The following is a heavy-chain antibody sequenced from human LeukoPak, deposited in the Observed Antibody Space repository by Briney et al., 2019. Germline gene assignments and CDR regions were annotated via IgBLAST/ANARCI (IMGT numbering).Heavy chain of an antibody. CDR3: ARGAGWYGS. V-gene: IGHV4-59*01. CDR1: GGSISPNY. CDR2: IHYTGTT. Sequence: SETLSLTCTVSGGSISPNYWSWLRQPPGKGLEWIGYIHYTGTTGYNPSLNGRVTISVDTSKNQFSLKLRSVTATDTAVYYCARGAGWYGSWGQGTLVAVSS. J-gene: IGHJ5*01.